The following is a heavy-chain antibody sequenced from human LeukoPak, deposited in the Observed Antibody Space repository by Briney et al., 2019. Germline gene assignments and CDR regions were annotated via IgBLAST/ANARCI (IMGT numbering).Heavy chain of an antibody. D-gene: IGHD2-2*01. J-gene: IGHJ3*02. CDR1: GGTFSSYA. Sequence: SVKVSCKASGGTFSSYAISWVRQAPGQGLEWMGRIIPILGIANYAQKFQGRVTITADKSTSTAYMELSSLRSEDTAVYYCARSFDASVQLLVGAFDIWGQGTMVTVSS. CDR3: ARSFDASVQLLVGAFDI. V-gene: IGHV1-69*04. CDR2: IIPILGIA.